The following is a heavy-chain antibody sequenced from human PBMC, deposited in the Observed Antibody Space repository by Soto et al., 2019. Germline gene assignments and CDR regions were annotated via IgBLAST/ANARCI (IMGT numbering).Heavy chain of an antibody. J-gene: IGHJ4*02. CDR2: IYWDDDK. CDR1: GFSLSTGVG. CDR3: AHKSYYGSGSLDY. Sequence: QITLKESGPTLVKPTQTLTLTCTFSGFSLSTGVGVGWIRQPPGKALECLALIYWDDDKRYSSSLKSRRTITKDNSNNQVVLIMTNMDPVDTATYYCAHKSYYGSGSLDYWGQGILVTVSS. D-gene: IGHD3-10*01. V-gene: IGHV2-5*02.